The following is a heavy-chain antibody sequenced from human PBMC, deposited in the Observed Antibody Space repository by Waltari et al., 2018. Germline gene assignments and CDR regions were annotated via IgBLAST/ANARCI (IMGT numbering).Heavy chain of an antibody. V-gene: IGHV1-69*05. CDR1: GYTFPSYG. CDR2: IIPICDTT. Sequence: VQLVQSGAEVKQPGASVTVSCTAYGYTFPSYGIRWWRPAPGQGLEWMGWIIPICDTTNDAQKFQGRATITTDMSTSTAYMELSSLGSEDTAVYYCARMLYGQLVDYWCQGTLVTVSS. CDR3: ARMLYGQLVDY. J-gene: IGHJ4*02. D-gene: IGHD6-6*01.